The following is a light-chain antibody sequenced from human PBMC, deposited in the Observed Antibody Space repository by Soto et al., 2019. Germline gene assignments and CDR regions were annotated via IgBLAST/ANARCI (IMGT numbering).Light chain of an antibody. CDR1: SSDIGSYHY. CDR2: EVS. J-gene: IGLJ2*01. V-gene: IGLV2-14*01. Sequence: QSALTQPASVSGSPGQSIAISCTGTSSDIGSYHYVSWYQHHPGKAPKLIIYEVSNRPSGVSDRFSGSKSGNTASLTISGLQAEDEADYYFSSYASSSTLVFGGGTKVTVL. CDR3: SSYASSSTLV.